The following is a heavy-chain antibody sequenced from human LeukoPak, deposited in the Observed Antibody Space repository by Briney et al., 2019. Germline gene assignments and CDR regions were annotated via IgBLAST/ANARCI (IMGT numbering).Heavy chain of an antibody. J-gene: IGHJ3*02. V-gene: IGHV1-2*02. CDR2: INPNSGGT. D-gene: IGHD3-9*01. CDR1: GYTFTGYY. CDR3: ARATIPDVLRYFDWLEAPDAFDI. Sequence: ASVKVSCRASGYTFTGYYMHWVRQAPGQGLEWMGWINPNSGGTNYAQKFQGRVTMTRDTSISTAYMELSRLRSDDTAVYYCARATIPDVLRYFDWLEAPDAFDIWGQGTMVTVSS.